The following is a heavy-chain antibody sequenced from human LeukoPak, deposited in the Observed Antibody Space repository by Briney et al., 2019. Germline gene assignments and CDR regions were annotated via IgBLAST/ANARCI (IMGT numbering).Heavy chain of an antibody. CDR3: AKNLPLPLEVSTKSAFDC. D-gene: IGHD5/OR15-5a*01. V-gene: IGHV3-23*01. Sequence: GGSLRPSCVASGFTFSSYAMSWVRQAPGEGLDWVSAISGSGSITFYADSVKGRFTISRDNSKSTLYLQMSSLRAEDTALYSCAKNLPLPLEVSTKSAFDCWGQGTLVTVSS. CDR2: ISGSGSIT. J-gene: IGHJ4*02. CDR1: GFTFSSYA.